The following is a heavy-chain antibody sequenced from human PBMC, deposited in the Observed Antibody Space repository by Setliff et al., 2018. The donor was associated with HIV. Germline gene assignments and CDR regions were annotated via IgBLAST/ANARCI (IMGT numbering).Heavy chain of an antibody. CDR2: IIPIFGTA. CDR3: ARVYCSIASCYDEYYFDY. J-gene: IGHJ4*02. D-gene: IGHD2-2*01. V-gene: IGHV1-69*06. Sequence: GASVKVSCKASGGTFSSYAISWVRQAPGQGLEWMGRIIPIFGTANYAQKFQGRVTITADKSTSTAYMELSSLRSDDTAVYFCARVYCSIASCYDEYYFDYWGQGTLVTVSS. CDR1: GGTFSSYA.